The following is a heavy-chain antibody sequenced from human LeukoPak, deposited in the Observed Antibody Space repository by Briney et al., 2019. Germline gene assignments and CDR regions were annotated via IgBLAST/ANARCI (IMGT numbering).Heavy chain of an antibody. J-gene: IGHJ4*02. V-gene: IGHV1-18*04. Sequence: GASVKVSCKASGYTFTSYGISWVRQAPGQGLEWMGWISAYNGNTNYAQKLQGRVTMTTDTSTSTAYMELRSLRSDDTAVYYCAREMDSYTAMHYTLDYWGQGTLVTVSS. CDR1: GYTFTSYG. D-gene: IGHD5-18*01. CDR3: AREMDSYTAMHYTLDY. CDR2: ISAYNGNT.